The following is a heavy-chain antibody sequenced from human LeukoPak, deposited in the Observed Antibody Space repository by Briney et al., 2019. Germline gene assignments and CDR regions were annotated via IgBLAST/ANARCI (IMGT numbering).Heavy chain of an antibody. D-gene: IGHD3-10*01. CDR3: ARDLGSVTLLDYFDI. CDR2: IIPIFGTA. Sequence: EASVKVSCKASGGTFSSYAISWVRQAPGQGLEWMGGIIPIFGTANYAQKFQGRVTITADESTSTAYMELSSLRSEDTAVYYCARDLGSVTLLDYFDIWGQGTMVTVSS. J-gene: IGHJ3*02. V-gene: IGHV1-69*13. CDR1: GGTFSSYA.